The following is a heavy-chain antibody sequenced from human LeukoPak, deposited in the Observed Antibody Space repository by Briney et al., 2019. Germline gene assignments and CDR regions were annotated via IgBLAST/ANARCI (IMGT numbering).Heavy chain of an antibody. J-gene: IGHJ5*02. Sequence: GGSLRLSCAASGFTFDDYAMHWVCQAPGKGLEWVSLISGDGGSTYYADSVKGRFTISRDNSKHSLYLQMNSLRTEDTALYYCAKDMLAHYDFWSGYPFDPWGQGTLVTVSS. D-gene: IGHD3-3*01. V-gene: IGHV3-43*02. CDR1: GFTFDDYA. CDR2: ISGDGGST. CDR3: AKDMLAHYDFWSGYPFDP.